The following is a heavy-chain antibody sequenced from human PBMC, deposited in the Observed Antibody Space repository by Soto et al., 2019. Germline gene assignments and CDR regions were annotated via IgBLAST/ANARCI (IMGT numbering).Heavy chain of an antibody. V-gene: IGHV2-70*01. CDR1: GFSLSTGGMG. CDR2: IDWDDDK. CDR3: AGILPGGRGYSSGWCFDY. Sequence: GPTVANPTRPRTLTCSLSGFSLSTGGMGGSWIGQPPWKYLEWLALIDWDDDKYYSTSLKTKITNSKATSNRQVVLTMTNMDPVDPATYYCAGILPGGRGYSSGWCFDYWGQGTLVTVSS. D-gene: IGHD6-19*01. J-gene: IGHJ4*02.